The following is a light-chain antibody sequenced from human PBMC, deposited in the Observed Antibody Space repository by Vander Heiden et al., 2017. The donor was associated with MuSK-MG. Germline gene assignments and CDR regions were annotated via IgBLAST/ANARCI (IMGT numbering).Light chain of an antibody. CDR3: QLDNTYSPST. CDR1: QSISKW. J-gene: IGKJ1*01. Sequence: DIQMTQSPSTLSASVGDRVTITCRASQSISKWLAWYHQKPGQAPKLLIYKASILESGVPSRFSGSGYGKEFTLTISSRQPDDFASYYCQLDNTYSPSTFGPGTKVEIK. V-gene: IGKV1-5*03. CDR2: KAS.